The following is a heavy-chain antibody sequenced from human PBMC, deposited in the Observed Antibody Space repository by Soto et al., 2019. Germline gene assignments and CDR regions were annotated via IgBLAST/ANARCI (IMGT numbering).Heavy chain of an antibody. J-gene: IGHJ5*02. CDR1: GFTFNNYN. CDR2: ISTTGAYI. Sequence: PGGSLRLSCAASGFTFNNYNMNWVRQAPGKGLEWVTSISTTGAYIQYADSVKGRFTISRDNAKNSLYLQMNSLRAEDTAVYYCATDTSSRSIWFDRWGKGTLFAVSS. V-gene: IGHV3-21*01. D-gene: IGHD6-6*01. CDR3: ATDTSSRSIWFDR.